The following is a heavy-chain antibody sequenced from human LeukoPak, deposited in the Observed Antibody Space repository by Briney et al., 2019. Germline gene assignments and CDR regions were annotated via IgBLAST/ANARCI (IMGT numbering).Heavy chain of an antibody. CDR2: INAGNGNT. Sequence: GASVKVSCKASGYTFTSYAMHWVRQAPGQRLEWMGWINAGNGNTKYSQKFQGRVTITRDTSASTAYMELSSLRSEDTAVYYCARMGGYSYGPRVEYFQRWGQGTLVTVSS. V-gene: IGHV1-3*01. D-gene: IGHD5-18*01. CDR3: ARMGGYSYGPRVEYFQR. CDR1: GYTFTSYA. J-gene: IGHJ1*01.